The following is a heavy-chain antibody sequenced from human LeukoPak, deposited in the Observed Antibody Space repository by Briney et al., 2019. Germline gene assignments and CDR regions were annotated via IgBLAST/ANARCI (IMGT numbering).Heavy chain of an antibody. Sequence: SETLSLTCTVSGGSISSYYWSWIRQPPGKGLEWIGYIYYSGTTNYYPSLKSRVTISVDTSKNQFSLKLSSVTAADTAVYYCARARVGATRVYYYYYYMDVWGKGTTVTVSS. CDR2: IYYSGTT. J-gene: IGHJ6*03. CDR3: ARARVGATRVYYYYYYMDV. V-gene: IGHV4-59*01. D-gene: IGHD1-26*01. CDR1: GGSISSYY.